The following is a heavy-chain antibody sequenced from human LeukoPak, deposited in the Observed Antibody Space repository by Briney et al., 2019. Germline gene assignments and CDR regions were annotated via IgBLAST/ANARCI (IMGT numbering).Heavy chain of an antibody. D-gene: IGHD3-22*01. V-gene: IGHV1-69*01. CDR3: AGGIHYYDNTPVSVRLGA. Sequence: SVKVSCKASGGSFSSYAISWIRQAPGQGLEWMGGIIPMFGTANYAQKFQGRVTITADESTTTGNMELSSLRSEDTAVYYCAGGIHYYDNTPVSVRLGAWGQGTLVTVSS. J-gene: IGHJ5*02. CDR2: IIPMFGTA. CDR1: GGSFSSYA.